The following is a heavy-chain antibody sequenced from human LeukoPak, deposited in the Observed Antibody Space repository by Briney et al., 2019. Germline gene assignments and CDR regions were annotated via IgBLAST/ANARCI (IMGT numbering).Heavy chain of an antibody. D-gene: IGHD1-26*01. Sequence: GGSLRLSCAASGFTFSSYWMHWVRHAPGKGLVWVSRINNDGSSTTYADSVKGRFTISRDNAKNTLYLQMNSLRAEDTAVYYCARFGSGNYYYYFDYWGQGALVTVSS. CDR2: INNDGSST. CDR1: GFTFSSYW. J-gene: IGHJ4*02. V-gene: IGHV3-74*01. CDR3: ARFGSGNYYYYFDY.